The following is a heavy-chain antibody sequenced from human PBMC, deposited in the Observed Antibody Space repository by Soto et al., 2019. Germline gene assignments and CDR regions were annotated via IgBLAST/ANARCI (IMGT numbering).Heavy chain of an antibody. CDR1: GLSRIAIVIG. V-gene: IGHV2-70*04. D-gene: IGHD2-15*01. J-gene: IGHJ4*02. CDR3: ARMFHCSGGTCPFDY. CDR2: IDWDDDK. Sequence: SGPTLVNPTQTLTLTCTFSGLSRIAIVIGVSWIRQPPGKALEWLARIDWDDDKFYNTSLKTRLTISKDSSKNQVVLTMTNMDPVDTATYYCARMFHCSGGTCPFDYWGQGALVTVSS.